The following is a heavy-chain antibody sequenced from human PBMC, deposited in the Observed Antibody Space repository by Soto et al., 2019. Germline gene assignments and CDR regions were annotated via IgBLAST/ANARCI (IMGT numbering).Heavy chain of an antibody. CDR2: IKCERDGGTI. CDR3: IVEPELKLCWRDY. Sequence: PGGSLTLSCAASGFTFSSAWLIWVRQAPGKGLEWVGRIKCERDGGTIDYTATVHGRFTISRDDSKDTLYLRMNSLKIEDTGVYYCIVEPELKLCWRDYWGQGTLVTVSS. CDR1: GFTFSSAW. J-gene: IGHJ4*02. V-gene: IGHV3-15*01. D-gene: IGHD3-16*01.